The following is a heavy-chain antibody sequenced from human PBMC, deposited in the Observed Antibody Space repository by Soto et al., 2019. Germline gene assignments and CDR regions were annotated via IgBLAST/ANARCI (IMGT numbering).Heavy chain of an antibody. D-gene: IGHD1-26*01. Sequence: QVQLVQSGSEVKKPGASGKVACKASGYTFTSYGISWVRQAPGQGLEWMGWISAYNGNTNYAQKLQGRVTMTTDTSTSTAYMELRSLRSDDTTVYYCARGGWELPPEPPENDYWGQGTLVTVSS. CDR2: ISAYNGNT. J-gene: IGHJ4*02. CDR1: GYTFTSYG. V-gene: IGHV1-18*01. CDR3: ARGGWELPPEPPENDY.